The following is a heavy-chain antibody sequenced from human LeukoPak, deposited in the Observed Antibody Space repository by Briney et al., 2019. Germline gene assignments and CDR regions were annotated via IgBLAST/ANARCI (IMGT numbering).Heavy chain of an antibody. J-gene: IGHJ6*03. Sequence: GSLRLSCAASGFTSSSYSMNWVRQPPGKGLEWIGSIYYSGSTYYNPSLKSRVTISVDTSKNQFSLKLSSVTAADTAVYYCARESWGHDPINKYYYYYMDVWGKGTTVTVSS. CDR2: IYYSGST. CDR3: ARESWGHDPINKYYYYYMDV. CDR1: GFTSSSYS. D-gene: IGHD7-27*01. V-gene: IGHV4-39*07.